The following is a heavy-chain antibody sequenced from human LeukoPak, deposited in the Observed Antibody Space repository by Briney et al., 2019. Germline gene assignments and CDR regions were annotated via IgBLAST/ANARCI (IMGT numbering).Heavy chain of an antibody. J-gene: IGHJ4*02. CDR2: INPNSGGT. D-gene: IGHD3-22*01. CDR3: ARGLLGIVVVFDY. Sequence: GASVKVSCKASGYTFTGYYMHWVRQAPGRGLEWMGWINPNSGGTNYAQKFQGRVTMTRDTSISTAYMELSRLRSDDTAVYYCARGLLGIVVVFDYWGQGTLVTVSS. V-gene: IGHV1-2*02. CDR1: GYTFTGYY.